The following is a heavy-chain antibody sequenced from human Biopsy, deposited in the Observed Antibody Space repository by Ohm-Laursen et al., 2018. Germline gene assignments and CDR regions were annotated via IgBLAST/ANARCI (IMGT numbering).Heavy chain of an antibody. J-gene: IGHJ5*02. CDR1: GFTFSSHA. Sequence: GSLRLSCTASGFTFSSHAMSWVRQAPGKELECVSLINGSGGSTYYADPVKGRFTISRDNSKNTLYLQMNSLRAEDTAMYYCARDLYDFCGGCPFDPWGQGTLVTVSP. CDR3: ARDLYDFCGGCPFDP. V-gene: IGHV3-23*01. D-gene: IGHD3-3*01. CDR2: INGSGGST.